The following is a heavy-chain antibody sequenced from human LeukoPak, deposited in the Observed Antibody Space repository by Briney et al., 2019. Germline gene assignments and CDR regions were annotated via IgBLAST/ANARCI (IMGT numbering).Heavy chain of an antibody. J-gene: IGHJ3*02. CDR3: ARPRTNGYNFRAFDI. CDR2: IYYSGNT. V-gene: IGHV4-39*07. Sequence: SETLSLTCTVSGDSISSSNFYWGWIRQPPGKGLQWIGSIYYSGNTYYNPSLKSRVTISVDTSKNQFSLKLSSVTAADTAVYYCARPRTNGYNFRAFDIWGQGTMVTVSS. D-gene: IGHD5-24*01. CDR1: GDSISSSNFY.